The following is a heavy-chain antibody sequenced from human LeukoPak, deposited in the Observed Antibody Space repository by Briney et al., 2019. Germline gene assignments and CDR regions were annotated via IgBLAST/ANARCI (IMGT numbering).Heavy chain of an antibody. V-gene: IGHV4-39*01. J-gene: IGHJ4*02. D-gene: IGHD3-22*01. Sequence: PSETLSLTCTVSGGSISSSSYYWGWIRQPPGKGLEWIVSIYYSGSTYYNPSLKSRVTISVDTSKNQFALKLSSVTAADTAVYYCARHESTMIVVVITPGFDYWGQGTLVTVSS. CDR2: IYYSGST. CDR3: ARHESTMIVVVITPGFDY. CDR1: GGSISSSSYY.